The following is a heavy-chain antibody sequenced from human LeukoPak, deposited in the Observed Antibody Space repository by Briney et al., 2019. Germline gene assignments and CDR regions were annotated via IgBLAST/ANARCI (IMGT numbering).Heavy chain of an antibody. J-gene: IGHJ6*04. Sequence: PGGSLRLSCAASGFTFSSYEMNWVRQAPGKGLEWVSAISGSGGSTYYADSVKGRFTISRDNSKNTLYLQMNSLRAEDTAVYYCAKGGAGSYYYYGMDVWGKGTTVTVSS. CDR3: AKGGAGSYYYYGMDV. D-gene: IGHD3-10*01. CDR1: GFTFSSYE. V-gene: IGHV3-23*01. CDR2: ISGSGGST.